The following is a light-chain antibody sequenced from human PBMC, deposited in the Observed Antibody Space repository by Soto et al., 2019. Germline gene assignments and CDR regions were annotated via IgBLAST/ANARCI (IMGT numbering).Light chain of an antibody. CDR2: GAS. CDR1: QTISNY. CDR3: QQRSNWPPEYT. J-gene: IGKJ2*01. V-gene: IGKV1-39*01. Sequence: DIQMTQSPSSLSASVGDRVTITCRASQTISNYLNWYQQKSGKAPKVLIYGASRLQSGVPSRYSGSGVGTDFTLTISSLEPEDFAVYYCQQRSNWPPEYTFGQGTKVDIK.